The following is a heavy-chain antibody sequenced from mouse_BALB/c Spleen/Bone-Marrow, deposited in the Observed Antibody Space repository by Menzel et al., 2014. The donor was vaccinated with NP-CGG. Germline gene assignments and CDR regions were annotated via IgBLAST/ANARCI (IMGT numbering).Heavy chain of an antibody. V-gene: IGHV5-17*02. CDR2: ISSGSSTI. J-gene: IGHJ1*01. CDR1: GFTFSSFG. Sequence: EVMLVESGGGLVQPGGSRKLSCAASGFTFSSFGMHWVRQAPEKGLEWVAYISSGSSTIYYAATVKGRFTISRDNPKNTLFLQMTSLRSEDTAMYYCARDRYDEYFDVWGAGTTVTVSS. D-gene: IGHD2-14*01. CDR3: ARDRYDEYFDV.